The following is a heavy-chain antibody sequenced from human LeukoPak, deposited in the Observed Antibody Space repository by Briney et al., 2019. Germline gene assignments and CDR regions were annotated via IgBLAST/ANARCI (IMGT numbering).Heavy chain of an antibody. CDR3: ARGYSSGRFGFDI. Sequence: ASVKVSCKASGDTFRDYFMFWVRQAPGQGLEWMGRINPNSGGTKYAQKFQGRVTMTRDTSISTAYMELSGLRPDDAAVFYCARGYSSGRFGFDIWGPGTVVAVSS. J-gene: IGHJ3*02. V-gene: IGHV1-2*06. CDR1: GDTFRDYF. CDR2: INPNSGGT. D-gene: IGHD6-19*01.